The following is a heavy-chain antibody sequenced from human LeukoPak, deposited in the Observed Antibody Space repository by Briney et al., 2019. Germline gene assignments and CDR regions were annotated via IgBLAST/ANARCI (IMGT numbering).Heavy chain of an antibody. J-gene: IGHJ5*02. CDR1: GGTFSSYA. D-gene: IGHD2-2*01. CDR3: ARVCSSTSCYSNPGFDP. Sequence: ASVKVSCKASGGTFSSYAISWVRQPPGQGLEWMGRIIPIFGTANYAQKFQGRVTITTDESTSTAYMELSSLRSEDTAGYYCARVCSSTSCYSNPGFDPWGQGTLVTVSS. V-gene: IGHV1-69*05. CDR2: IIPIFGTA.